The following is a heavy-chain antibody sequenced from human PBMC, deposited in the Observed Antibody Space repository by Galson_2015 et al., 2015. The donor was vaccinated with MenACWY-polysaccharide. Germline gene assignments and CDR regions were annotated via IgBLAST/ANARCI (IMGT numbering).Heavy chain of an antibody. J-gene: IGHJ6*02. CDR2: ISSSSSYI. CDR3: ARDLGDSIAARPGYYYYYGMDV. Sequence: SLRLSCAASGFTFSSSSMNWARQAPGKGLEWVTSISSSSSYIYYAASVKGRFTISRDNAKNSLYLQMNSLRAEDTAVYYCARDLGDSIAARPGYYYYYGMDVWGQGTTVTVSS. D-gene: IGHD6-6*01. V-gene: IGHV3-21*01. CDR1: GFTFSSSS.